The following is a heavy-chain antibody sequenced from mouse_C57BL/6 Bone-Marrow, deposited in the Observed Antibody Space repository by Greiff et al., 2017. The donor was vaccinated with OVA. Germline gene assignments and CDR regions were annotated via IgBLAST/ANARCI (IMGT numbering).Heavy chain of an antibody. Sequence: EVKVVESGGGLVQSGRSLRLSCATSGFTFSDFYMEWVRQAPGKGLEWIAASRNKANDYTTEYSASVKGRFIVSRDTSQSILYLQMNALRAEDTAIYYCARDGVGTSFDYWGQGTTLTVSS. D-gene: IGHD2-1*01. CDR2: SRNKANDYTT. CDR3: ARDGVGTSFDY. J-gene: IGHJ2*01. V-gene: IGHV7-1*01. CDR1: GFTFSDFY.